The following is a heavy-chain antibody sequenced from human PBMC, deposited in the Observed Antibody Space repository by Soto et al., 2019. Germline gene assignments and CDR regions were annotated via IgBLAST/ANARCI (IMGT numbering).Heavy chain of an antibody. Sequence: TLSLTCTVSGGSISSGGYDWSWIRQHPGKGLEWIGYIYYSGSTYYNPSLKSRVTISVDTSKNQFSLKLSSVTAADTAVYYCAREGHYDSSGYYLTLFDYWGQGTLVTVSS. J-gene: IGHJ4*02. CDR2: IYYSGST. CDR3: AREGHYDSSGYYLTLFDY. D-gene: IGHD3-22*01. CDR1: GGSISSGGYD. V-gene: IGHV4-31*03.